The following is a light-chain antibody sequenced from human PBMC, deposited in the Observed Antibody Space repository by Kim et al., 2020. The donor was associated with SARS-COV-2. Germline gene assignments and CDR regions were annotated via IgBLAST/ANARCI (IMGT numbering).Light chain of an antibody. V-gene: IGLV2-14*03. CDR1: NSDVGGFNY. J-gene: IGLJ3*02. Sequence: GQSITVSCTGTNSDVGGFNYVSWYQQHPGKAPKLMIYDVSNRPSGVSYRFSGSKSGNTASLTISGLQAEDEADYYCSSYTSSSTWVFGGGTKVTVL. CDR3: SSYTSSSTWV. CDR2: DVS.